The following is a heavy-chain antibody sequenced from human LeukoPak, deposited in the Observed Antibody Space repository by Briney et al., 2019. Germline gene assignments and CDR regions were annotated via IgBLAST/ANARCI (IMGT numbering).Heavy chain of an antibody. Sequence: PSETLSLTCTVSGGSISSYYWSWIRQPPGKGLEWIGYIYYSGSTNYNPSLKSRVTISVDTSKNQFSLKLSSVTAADTAVYYCARVQAYGGKGYFDYWGQGTLVTVSA. J-gene: IGHJ4*02. CDR3: ARVQAYGGKGYFDY. CDR2: IYYSGST. CDR1: GGSISSYY. V-gene: IGHV4-59*01. D-gene: IGHD4-23*01.